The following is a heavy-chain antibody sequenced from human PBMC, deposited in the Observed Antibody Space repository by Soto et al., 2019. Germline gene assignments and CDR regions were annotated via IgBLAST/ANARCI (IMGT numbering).Heavy chain of an antibody. Sequence: QITLKESGPTLVKPTQTLTLTCTFSGFSLTTRGVGVGWIRQPPGKALECLALIYWDDDKRYSPSLQSRLSITQDTSKNQVVLTMTNLDPVDTATYYCAHIPNYYQYDWFDPWGQGTLVSVSS. CDR1: GFSLTTRGVG. CDR3: AHIPNYYQYDWFDP. V-gene: IGHV2-5*02. D-gene: IGHD3-16*01. CDR2: IYWDDDK. J-gene: IGHJ5*02.